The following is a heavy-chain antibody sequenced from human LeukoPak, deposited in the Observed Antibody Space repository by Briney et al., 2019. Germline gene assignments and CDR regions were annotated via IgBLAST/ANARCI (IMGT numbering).Heavy chain of an antibody. CDR3: TTGVRDPQYGMDV. J-gene: IGHJ6*02. D-gene: IGHD2-21*02. V-gene: IGHV3-15*01. Sequence: GGSLRLSCAASGFTFSNAWMSWVRQAPGKGLEWVGRIKSKTDGGTTDCAAPVKGRFTISRDDSKNTLYLQMNSLKTEDTAVYYCTTGVRDPQYGMDVWGQGTTVTVSS. CDR2: IKSKTDGGTT. CDR1: GFTFSNAW.